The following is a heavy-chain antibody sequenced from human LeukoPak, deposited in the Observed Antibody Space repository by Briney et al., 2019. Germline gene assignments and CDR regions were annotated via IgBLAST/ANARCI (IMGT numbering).Heavy chain of an antibody. CDR2: IRYDGSNK. D-gene: IGHD3-10*01. J-gene: IGHJ4*02. Sequence: PGGSLRLSCGASGFTFSNYGMHWVRQAPGKGLEWVAFIRYDGSNKYYADSVKGRFTISRDNSKSTLYIQMNSLRAEDTAVYYCARAKPKNMVRGLIMRRESRYYFDYWGQGTLVTVSS. V-gene: IGHV3-30*02. CDR3: ARAKPKNMVRGLIMRRESRYYFDY. CDR1: GFTFSNYG.